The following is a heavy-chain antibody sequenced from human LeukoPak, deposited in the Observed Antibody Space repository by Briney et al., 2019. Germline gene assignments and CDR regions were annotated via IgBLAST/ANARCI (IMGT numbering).Heavy chain of an antibody. Sequence: ASVKVSCKASGYTFTDYYMHWVRQAPGQGLEWMGWINPNSGGTNYAQKFQGRVTMTRDTSISTAYMELSRLRSDDTAVYYCARDLGGYSGYDYDYWGQGTLVTVSS. D-gene: IGHD5-12*01. CDR3: ARDLGGYSGYDYDY. J-gene: IGHJ4*02. CDR1: GYTFTDYY. V-gene: IGHV1-2*02. CDR2: INPNSGGT.